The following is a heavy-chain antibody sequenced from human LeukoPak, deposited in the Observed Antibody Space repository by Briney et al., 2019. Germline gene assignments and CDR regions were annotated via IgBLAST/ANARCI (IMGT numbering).Heavy chain of an antibody. Sequence: GESLKISCKGSGYSFPTYWIAWVRQMPGKGLEWMGIIYPGDSDTRYSPSFEGQVTISADKSITTAYLQWSSVKASDTAMYYCASYLHYNTMFDHWGQGTPVAVSS. D-gene: IGHD3-10*01. J-gene: IGHJ4*02. CDR2: IYPGDSDT. V-gene: IGHV5-51*01. CDR1: GYSFPTYW. CDR3: ASYLHYNTMFDH.